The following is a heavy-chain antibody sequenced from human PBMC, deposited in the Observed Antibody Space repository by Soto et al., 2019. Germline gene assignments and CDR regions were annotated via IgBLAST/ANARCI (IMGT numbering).Heavy chain of an antibody. V-gene: IGHV4-59*08. J-gene: IGHJ4*02. D-gene: IGHD1-26*01. CDR2: LYYSGST. Sequence: SETLSLTCTVAGGSISSYYWSWIRQHTGKGLEWIGYLYYSGSTNYNPSLKSRVTISVDTSKNQFSLSLSSVTAADTAIYYCVCSLGPTTGIDYWGQGSLVTVSS. CDR1: GGSISSYY. CDR3: VCSLGPTTGIDY.